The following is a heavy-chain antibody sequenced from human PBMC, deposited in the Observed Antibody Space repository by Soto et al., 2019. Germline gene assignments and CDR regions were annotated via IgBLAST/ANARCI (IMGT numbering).Heavy chain of an antibody. CDR3: ARAEDLPPPYYYGMDV. CDR2: ISSSSSTI. CDR1: GFTFISYS. V-gene: IGHV3-48*02. Sequence: GGSLRLSCAASGFTFISYSMNWVRQAPGKGLEWVSYISSSSSTIYYADSVKGRFTISRDNAKNSLYLQMNSLRDEDTAVYYCARAEDLPPPYYYGMDVWGQGTTVTVSS. J-gene: IGHJ6*02.